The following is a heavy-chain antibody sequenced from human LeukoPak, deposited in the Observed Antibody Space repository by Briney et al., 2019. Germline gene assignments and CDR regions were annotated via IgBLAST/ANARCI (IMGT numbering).Heavy chain of an antibody. CDR3: AKASHSSSWSPFDY. J-gene: IGHJ4*02. Sequence: GGSLRLSCAASGFTFSSYAMNWVRQAPRKGLEWVAVISGSGGSTYYADSVKGRFTISRDNSKNTLYLQMDSLRAEDTVAYYCAKASHSSSWSPFDYCGQGTLFTVSS. CDR2: ISGSGGST. V-gene: IGHV3-23*01. CDR1: GFTFSSYA. D-gene: IGHD6-13*01.